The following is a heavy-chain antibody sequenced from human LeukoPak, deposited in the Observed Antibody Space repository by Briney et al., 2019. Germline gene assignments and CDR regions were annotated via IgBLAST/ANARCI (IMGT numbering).Heavy chain of an antibody. D-gene: IGHD3-22*01. V-gene: IGHV4-39*01. Sequence: SETLSLTCTVSGGSISSSSYYWGWIRQPPGKGLEWTGSIYYSASTYYNPSLKSRVTISVDTSKNQFSLKLSSVTAADTAVYYCARHLPDSSGYWVPFDYWGQGTLVTVSS. CDR2: IYYSAST. CDR3: ARHLPDSSGYWVPFDY. J-gene: IGHJ4*02. CDR1: GGSISSSSYY.